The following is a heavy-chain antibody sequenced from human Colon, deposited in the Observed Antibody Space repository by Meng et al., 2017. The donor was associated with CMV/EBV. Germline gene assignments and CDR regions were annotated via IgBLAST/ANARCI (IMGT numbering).Heavy chain of an antibody. D-gene: IGHD6-13*01. Sequence: QGPVVQAGGEVKKPGSAVKVSCKASGGTFDTSTFNWVRQAPGQGLEWMGGIIPMFGSPSYSQKFRGRVTITADELEGNSLRSEDTAVYYCARGKQAGFDLWGQGTLVTVSS. CDR3: ARGKQAGFDL. V-gene: IGHV1-69*12. CDR1: GGTFDTST. J-gene: IGHJ5*02. CDR2: IIPMFGSP.